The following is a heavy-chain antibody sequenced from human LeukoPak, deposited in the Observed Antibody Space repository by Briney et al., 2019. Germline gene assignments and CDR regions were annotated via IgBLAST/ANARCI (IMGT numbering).Heavy chain of an antibody. Sequence: SETLSLTCTVSGGSISSNNYYWGWIRQPPGKGLEGIGSFYYGSTYYNPSLKSRVTISVDMSKNQFSLKLSSVTAADTAVYYCGRATATSSGPDRFDYWGQGTLVTVSS. CDR1: GGSISSNNYY. V-gene: IGHV4-39*01. D-gene: IGHD6-19*01. J-gene: IGHJ4*02. CDR2: FYYGST. CDR3: GRATATSSGPDRFDY.